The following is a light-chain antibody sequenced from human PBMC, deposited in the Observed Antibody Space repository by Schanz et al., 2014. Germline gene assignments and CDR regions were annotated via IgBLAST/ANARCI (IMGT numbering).Light chain of an antibody. V-gene: IGKV2D-29*02. CDR3: MQSIRLTT. Sequence: DIAMIQTPLSLSVTPGPAASISCKSRQSLLNSDGRTYLYWYLQKPVQSPQRLIYEVSNWFSEVPDRVSGSGSGTDFTLKISRVEAEDVGVYYCMQSIRLTTFGGGTKVES. CDR1: QSLLNSDGRTY. CDR2: EVS. J-gene: IGKJ4*01.